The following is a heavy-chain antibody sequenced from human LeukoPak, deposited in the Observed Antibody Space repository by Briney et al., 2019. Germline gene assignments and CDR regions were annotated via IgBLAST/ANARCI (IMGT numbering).Heavy chain of an antibody. Sequence: SETLSLTCTASRGSVSSSTYYWSWVRQPPGKGLEWIASIYYTGSTYYNPSLKSRVTISLDMSKNEFFLTMTPVTAADTAVYFCTAEKNGSPHYWGQGTQVTVSS. V-gene: IGHV4-39*07. D-gene: IGHD2-8*01. CDR1: RGSVSSSTYY. CDR3: TAEKNGSPHY. J-gene: IGHJ4*02. CDR2: IYYTGST.